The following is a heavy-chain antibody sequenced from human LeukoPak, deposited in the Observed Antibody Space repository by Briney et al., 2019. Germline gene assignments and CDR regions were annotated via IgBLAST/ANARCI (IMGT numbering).Heavy chain of an antibody. V-gene: IGHV4-59*01. Sequence: SETLSLTCTVSGGSISSYYWSWIRQPPGKGLEWIGHIYYSGSTNYNPSLKSRVTISIDTSKNQFSLRLNSVTAADTAAYYCARGAAGYSYGWGQGTLVTVSS. CDR3: ARGAAGYSYG. CDR1: GGSISSYY. CDR2: IYYSGST. D-gene: IGHD5-18*01. J-gene: IGHJ4*02.